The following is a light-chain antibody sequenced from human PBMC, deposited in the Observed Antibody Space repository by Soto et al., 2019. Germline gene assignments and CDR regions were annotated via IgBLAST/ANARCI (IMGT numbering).Light chain of an antibody. J-gene: IGKJ5*01. Sequence: IQVTQSPTSLSAYVGDRVTITCRASRSIGNNLNWYQQRPGKAPLLLIYSASSLQSGVPSRFSGSSSGTDFTLTINGLQPEDFATYYCQQSFSPHSAVGQGTRLEIK. V-gene: IGKV1-39*01. CDR3: QQSFSPHSA. CDR2: SAS. CDR1: RSIGNN.